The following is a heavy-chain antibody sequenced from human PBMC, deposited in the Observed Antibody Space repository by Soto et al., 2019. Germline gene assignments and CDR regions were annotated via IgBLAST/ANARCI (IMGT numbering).Heavy chain of an antibody. V-gene: IGHV4-31*03. Sequence: PSETLSLTCTVSGGSISSGGYYWSWIRQHPGKGLEWIGYIYYSGSTYYNPSLKSRVTISVDTSKNQFSLKLSSVTAADTAVYYCARTWRYYYDSSGYYRAGIFDYWGQGTLVTVSS. J-gene: IGHJ4*02. CDR1: GGSISSGGYY. D-gene: IGHD3-22*01. CDR3: ARTWRYYYDSSGYYRAGIFDY. CDR2: IYYSGST.